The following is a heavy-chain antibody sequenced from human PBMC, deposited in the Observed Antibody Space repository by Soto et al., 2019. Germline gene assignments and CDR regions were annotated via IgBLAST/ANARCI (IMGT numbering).Heavy chain of an antibody. Sequence: HPGGSLRLSCETSGFTFTNFDLSWVRQAPGKGLEWVAFISGSGSIIYYTDSVKGRFTISKDDARTSLFLQMDTLRPEDTDVYYXXRGXRNILTTAYRNWRIFSDLWGNGTMVTVYS. CDR1: GFTFTNFD. CDR2: ISGSGSII. J-gene: IGHJ4*01. CDR3: XRGXRNILTTAYRNWRIFSDL. V-gene: IGHV3-48*03. D-gene: IGHD3-9*01.